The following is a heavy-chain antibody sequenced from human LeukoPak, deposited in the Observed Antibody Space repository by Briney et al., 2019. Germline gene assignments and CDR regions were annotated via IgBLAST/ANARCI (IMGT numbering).Heavy chain of an antibody. D-gene: IGHD1-26*01. J-gene: IGHJ4*02. CDR1: GCTLTELS. CDR2: FKPEDAKT. V-gene: IGHV1-24*01. Sequence: ASVKVSCKVSGCTLTELSIHWVRQSPGKGLEWMGGFKPEDAKTFYAQRFQGRITMTEDTSTNTGYMNLSSLRSEDTAIYYCATSRVGDTVSLDYWGQGSLVTVSS. CDR3: ATSRVGDTVSLDY.